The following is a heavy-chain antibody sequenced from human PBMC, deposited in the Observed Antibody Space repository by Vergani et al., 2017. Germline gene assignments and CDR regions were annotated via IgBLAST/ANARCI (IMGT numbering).Heavy chain of an antibody. D-gene: IGHD2-15*01. CDR2: ISYDGSNK. J-gene: IGHJ6*03. CDR1: GFTFSSYA. Sequence: QVQLVESGGGVVQPGRSLRLSCAASGFTFSSYAMHWVRQAPGKGLEWVAVISYDGSNKYYADSVKGRFTISRDSAKNSLYLQMNSLRAEDTAVYYCARLRSKRGYSSGYYMDVWGKGTTVTVSS. CDR3: ARLRSKRGYSSGYYMDV. V-gene: IGHV3-30-3*01.